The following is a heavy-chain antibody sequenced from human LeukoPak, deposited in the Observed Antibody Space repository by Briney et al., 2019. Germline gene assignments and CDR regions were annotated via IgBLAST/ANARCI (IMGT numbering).Heavy chain of an antibody. J-gene: IGHJ4*02. D-gene: IGHD2-2*01. CDR2: IIPIFGTA. CDR1: GGSFSSEA. Sequence: ASVKVSCKAFGGSFSSEAISWVRQAPGQGLAWMGGIIPIFGTANYAQQFQGRVTITTDESTSTAYMEVSSLRSEGTAVYYCARDRGNVVVPAALDYWGQGTLVTVSS. V-gene: IGHV1-69*05. CDR3: ARDRGNVVVPAALDY.